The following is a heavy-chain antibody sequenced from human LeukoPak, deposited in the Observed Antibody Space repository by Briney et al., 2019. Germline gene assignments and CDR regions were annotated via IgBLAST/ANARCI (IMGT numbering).Heavy chain of an antibody. V-gene: IGHV1-2*02. Sequence: GASVKVPCKASGYTFTGYYMHWVRQAPGQGLEWMGWINPNSGGTNYAQKFQGRVTMTRDTSISTAYMELSRLRSDDTAVYYCAARSSSWYPDVDYWGQGTLVTVSS. CDR2: INPNSGGT. CDR3: AARSSSWYPDVDY. CDR1: GYTFTGYY. D-gene: IGHD6-13*01. J-gene: IGHJ4*02.